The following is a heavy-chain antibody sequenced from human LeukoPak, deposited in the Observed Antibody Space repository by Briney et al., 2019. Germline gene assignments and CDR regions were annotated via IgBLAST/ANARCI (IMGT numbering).Heavy chain of an antibody. Sequence: GGSLRLSCAASGFTFSDYYMSWIRQAPGKGLEWVSYISSSGSTIYYADSVKGRFTISRDNAKNALYLQMNSLRAEDTAAYYCATGGALTWFDPWGQGTLVTVSS. CDR1: GFTFSDYY. CDR3: ATGGALTWFDP. CDR2: ISSSGSTI. D-gene: IGHD1-14*01. J-gene: IGHJ5*02. V-gene: IGHV3-11*01.